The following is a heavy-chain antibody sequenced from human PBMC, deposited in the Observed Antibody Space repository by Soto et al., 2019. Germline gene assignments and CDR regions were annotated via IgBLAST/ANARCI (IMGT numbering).Heavy chain of an antibody. CDR2: ISSNGVGT. CDR1: GFTLSGYA. Sequence: EVQLAESGGGLAQPGGSLRLSCAASGFTLSGYAMDWVRQAPGKGLEYVSGISSNGVGTYYANSVQGRFTISRDNSKNPAYLQMGSLRPEDMAVYYCARRARPDFYYLDVWGKGTTVTVSS. J-gene: IGHJ6*03. D-gene: IGHD6-6*01. CDR3: ARRARPDFYYLDV. V-gene: IGHV3-64*01.